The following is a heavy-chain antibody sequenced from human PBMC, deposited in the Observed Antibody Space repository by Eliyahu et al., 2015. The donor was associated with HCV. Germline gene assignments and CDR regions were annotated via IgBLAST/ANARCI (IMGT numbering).Heavy chain of an antibody. V-gene: IGHV1-18*01. Sequence: QVQLVQSGAEVKKPGXSVXVSCKASGYTXTSYGISWGRQAPGQGXEWMGWISAYXGNTNYAQKXQGRXTMTTDTSTSTAYMELRSLRSDDTAVYYCARDGLISSGWYVARTLNWFDPWGQGTLVTVSS. CDR3: ARDGLISSGWYVARTLNWFDP. D-gene: IGHD6-19*01. CDR1: GYTXTSYG. J-gene: IGHJ5*02. CDR2: ISAYXGNT.